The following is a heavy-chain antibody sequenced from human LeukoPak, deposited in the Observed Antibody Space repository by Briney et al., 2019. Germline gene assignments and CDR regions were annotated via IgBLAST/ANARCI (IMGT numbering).Heavy chain of an antibody. CDR3: ATVFKGSSLEDY. CDR1: GFTITNNW. J-gene: IGHJ4*02. Sequence: GSLRLSCVASGFTITNNWMYWVRQAPGRGLVWVSRIKSDESSAAYADSVKGRFTISRDNAKNTLYLQMNSLRVEDTAVYYCATVFKGSSLEDYWGQGTLVTVSS. V-gene: IGHV3-74*03. CDR2: IKSDESSA. D-gene: IGHD1-26*01.